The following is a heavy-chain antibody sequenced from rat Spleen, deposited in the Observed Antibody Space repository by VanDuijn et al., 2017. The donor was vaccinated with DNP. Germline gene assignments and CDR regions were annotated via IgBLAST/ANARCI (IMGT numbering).Heavy chain of an antibody. V-gene: IGHV2-6*01. D-gene: IGHD4-1*01. J-gene: IGHJ2*01. CDR1: GFSLTSHA. Sequence: QVQLKESGPGLVQPSQTLSLTCTVSGFSLTSHAVNWVRQPPGKGLEWIAAISSGGSTYYNSALKFRLSISRDTSKSQVFLKMISLQTEDTATYYCARGGLYGLDYWGQGVMVAVSS. CDR2: ISSGGST. CDR3: ARGGLYGLDY.